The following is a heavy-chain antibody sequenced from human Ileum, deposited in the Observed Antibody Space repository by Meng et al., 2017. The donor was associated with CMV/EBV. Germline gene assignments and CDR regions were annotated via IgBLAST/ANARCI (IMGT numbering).Heavy chain of an antibody. CDR2: FYYSGST. CDR1: GASVNSSSYY. J-gene: IGHJ4*02. Sequence: SETLSLTCAVLGASVNSSSYYWSWIRQSPGKGLEWIGYFYYSGSTIYNPSLNSRVTVSVDTSKNQFSLRLTSVTAADTAMYYCAVDIMIRGVIKNYFDYWGQGLLVTVSS. D-gene: IGHD3-10*01. V-gene: IGHV4-61*01. CDR3: AVDIMIRGVIKNYFDY.